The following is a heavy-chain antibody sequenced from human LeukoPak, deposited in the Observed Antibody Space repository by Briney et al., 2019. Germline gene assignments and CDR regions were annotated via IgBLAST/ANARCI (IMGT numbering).Heavy chain of an antibody. D-gene: IGHD2-15*01. CDR1: GFTFSSYG. CDR3: ARDHHCSGGSCYRGPYSYYGMDV. CDR2: IWYDGSNK. Sequence: PGRSLRLSCAASGFTFSSYGMHWVRQAPGKGLEWVAVIWYDGSNKYYADSVKGRFTISRDNSKNTLYLQMNSLRAEDTAVYYCARDHHCSGGSCYRGPYSYYGMDVWGQGTTVTVSS. V-gene: IGHV3-33*01. J-gene: IGHJ6*02.